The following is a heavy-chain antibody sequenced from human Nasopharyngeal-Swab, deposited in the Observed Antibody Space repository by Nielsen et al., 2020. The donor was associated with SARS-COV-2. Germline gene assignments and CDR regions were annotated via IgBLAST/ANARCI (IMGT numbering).Heavy chain of an antibody. V-gene: IGHV3-48*04. D-gene: IGHD6-19*01. CDR2: ISSSSSTI. Sequence: GESLKISCAASGFTFSSYSMNWVRQAPGKGLEWVSYISSSSSTIYYADSVKGRFTISRDNAKNPLYLQMNSLRAEDTAVYYCARDDWMGSGWYYFDYWGQGTLVTVSS. J-gene: IGHJ4*02. CDR1: GFTFSSYS. CDR3: ARDDWMGSGWYYFDY.